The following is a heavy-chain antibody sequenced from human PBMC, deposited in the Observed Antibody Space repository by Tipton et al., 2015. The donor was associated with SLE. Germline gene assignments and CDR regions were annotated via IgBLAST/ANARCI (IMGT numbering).Heavy chain of an antibody. V-gene: IGHV4-59*02. J-gene: IGHJ4*02. CDR3: ARELVPQRGYFDY. CDR2: VHSSGTP. Sequence: GLVKPSETLSLTCSVSGGSVSPYYWSWIRQSPGKGLEWIGYVHSSGTPNYNPSLKGRVTLSIDTSKNQFSLKLTSVTAADTALYYCARELVPQRGYFDYWGQGSLVTVSS. CDR1: GGSVSPYY.